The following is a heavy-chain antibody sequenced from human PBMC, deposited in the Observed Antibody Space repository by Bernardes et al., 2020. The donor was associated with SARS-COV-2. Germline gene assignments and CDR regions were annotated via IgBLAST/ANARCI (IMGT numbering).Heavy chain of an antibody. CDR3: AMGTMISVVHY. D-gene: IGHD3-22*01. V-gene: IGHV4-39*07. CDR1: GGSITTADYF. Sequence: SKTLSLTCTVSGGSITTADYFGAWLRQPPGKGLEWIGRVSYSGSTNYNPSLKSRLTLSADTSKNQFSLKLSSVTAADTAVYYCAMGTMISVVHYWGQGTLVTVSS. J-gene: IGHJ4*02. CDR2: VSYSGST.